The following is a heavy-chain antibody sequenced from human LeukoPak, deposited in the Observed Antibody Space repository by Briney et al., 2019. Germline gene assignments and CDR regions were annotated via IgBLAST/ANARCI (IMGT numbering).Heavy chain of an antibody. CDR1: GFTFSDYY. V-gene: IGHV3-11*01. CDR2: ISSSGITI. Sequence: PGGSLRLSCAASGFTFSDYYMTWIRQAPGKGLEWVSYISSSGITIYYADSVKGRFTISRDNAKKSLYLEMNSLRAEDTAVYYCAKDFGDFFPPLFDSWGHGTLVTVSS. D-gene: IGHD4-17*01. J-gene: IGHJ4*01. CDR3: AKDFGDFFPPLFDS.